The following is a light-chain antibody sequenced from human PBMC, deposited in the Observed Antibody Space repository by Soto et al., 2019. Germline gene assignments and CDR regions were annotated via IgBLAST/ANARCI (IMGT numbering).Light chain of an antibody. CDR1: QSLSSN. Sequence: TQSPATLSLSPGERATLSCRASQSLSSNFLAWYQQKPGKAPKLLIHAASSLQSGVPSRFSGSGSGTDFTLTISSLQPEDFATYYCQQSYSTPYTFGQGTKLEIK. J-gene: IGKJ2*01. V-gene: IGKV1-39*01. CDR3: QQSYSTPYT. CDR2: AAS.